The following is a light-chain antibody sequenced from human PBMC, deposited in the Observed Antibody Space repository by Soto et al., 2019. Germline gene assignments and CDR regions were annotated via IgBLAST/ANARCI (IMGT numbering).Light chain of an antibody. J-gene: IGKJ4*01. CDR2: WAS. CDR1: QSVFYSSNNKNY. Sequence: DIVMTQSPDSLAVSLGERATINCKSSQSVFYSSNNKNYLAWYQQKPGQPPKLLIYWASTRESGVPDRFSGSGSGTDFTLTISSLQAEDVAVDSCQQYYSSPSAVGGGTKVESK. V-gene: IGKV4-1*01. CDR3: QQYYSSPSA.